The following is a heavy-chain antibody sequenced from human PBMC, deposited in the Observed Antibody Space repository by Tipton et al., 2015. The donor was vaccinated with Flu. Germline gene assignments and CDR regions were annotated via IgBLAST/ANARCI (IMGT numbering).Heavy chain of an antibody. CDR2: IYYSGST. CDR3: ARRSYDSSDPLSGTWFDP. J-gene: IGHJ5*02. CDR1: GGSISSYY. V-gene: IGHV4-59*01. D-gene: IGHD3-22*01. Sequence: TLSLTCTVSGGSISSYYWSWIRQPPGKGLEWIGYIYYSGSTNYNPSLKSRVTISVDTSKNQFSLKLSSVTAADTAVYYCARRSYDSSDPLSGTWFDPWGQGTLVTVSS.